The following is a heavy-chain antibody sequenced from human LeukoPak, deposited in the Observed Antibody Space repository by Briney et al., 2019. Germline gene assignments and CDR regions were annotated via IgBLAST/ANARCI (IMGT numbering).Heavy chain of an antibody. Sequence: SETLSLTCTVSGGSISSYDWSWIRQPPGKGLEWIGYIYYSGSTNYNPSLKSRVTISVATSKNQLSLKLSSVTAADTAIYYCARRNYDSSGSFDYWGQGTLVTVSS. D-gene: IGHD3-22*01. CDR2: IYYSGST. V-gene: IGHV4-59*08. J-gene: IGHJ4*02. CDR1: GGSISSYD. CDR3: ARRNYDSSGSFDY.